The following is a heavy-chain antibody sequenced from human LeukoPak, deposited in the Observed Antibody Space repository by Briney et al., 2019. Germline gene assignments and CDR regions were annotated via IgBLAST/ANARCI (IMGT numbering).Heavy chain of an antibody. J-gene: IGHJ5*02. CDR2: ISSSSSYI. Sequence: GGSLRHSCAASGFTFSSYSMNWVRQAPGKGLEWVSSISSSSSYIYYADSVKGRFTISRDNAKNSLYLQMNSLRAEDTAVYYCARELSSWSGYNWFDPWGQGTLVTVSS. D-gene: IGHD6-13*01. V-gene: IGHV3-21*01. CDR1: GFTFSSYS. CDR3: ARELSSWSGYNWFDP.